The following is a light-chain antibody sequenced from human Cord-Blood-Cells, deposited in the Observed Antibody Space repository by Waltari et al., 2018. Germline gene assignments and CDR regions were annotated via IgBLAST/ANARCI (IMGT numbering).Light chain of an antibody. CDR3: AAWDDSLNGYV. V-gene: IGLV1-44*01. CDR2: SNN. Sequence: QYVPIQRPSASGLHWQAVTVFCSGSSSNIGRNTGNWYQQLPGTAPKLLIYSNNQRPSGVPDRFSGSKSGTSASLAISGLQSEDEADYYCAAWDDSLNGYVFGTGTKVTVL. CDR1: SSNIGRNT. J-gene: IGLJ1*01.